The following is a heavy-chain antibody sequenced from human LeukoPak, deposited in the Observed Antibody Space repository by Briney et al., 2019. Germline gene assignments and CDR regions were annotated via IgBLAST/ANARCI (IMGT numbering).Heavy chain of an antibody. D-gene: IGHD3-10*01. J-gene: IGHJ4*02. Sequence: GGSLRLSCAASGFTFSSYGMHWVRQAPGKGLEWVAVIWYDGSNKYYADSVKGRFTISRDNSKNTLYLQMNSLRAEDTAVYYCASSGSGYYFDYWGQGTLVTVSS. V-gene: IGHV3-33*01. CDR1: GFTFSSYG. CDR3: ASSGSGYYFDY. CDR2: IWYDGSNK.